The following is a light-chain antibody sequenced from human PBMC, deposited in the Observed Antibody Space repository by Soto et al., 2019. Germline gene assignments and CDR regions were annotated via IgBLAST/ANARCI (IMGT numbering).Light chain of an antibody. CDR3: QQSYSTLFT. CDR2: AAS. CDR1: QSIRSY. Sequence: DIQMTQSPSSLSASVGDRVTITCRASQSIRSYLNWYQQKPGKAPKLLIYAASSLQSGVPSRFSGSGSGTDFTLAISSLQPEDFATYDCQQSYSTLFTFGPGTKVDI. J-gene: IGKJ3*01. V-gene: IGKV1-39*01.